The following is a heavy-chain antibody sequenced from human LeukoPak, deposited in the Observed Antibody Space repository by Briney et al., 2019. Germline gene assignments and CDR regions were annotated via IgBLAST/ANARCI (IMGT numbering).Heavy chain of an antibody. J-gene: IGHJ5*02. V-gene: IGHV4-59*01. CDR1: GGSITGYY. CDR3: ARVFRGAVTSNWFDP. D-gene: IGHD4-17*01. Sequence: PSEALSLTCTVSGGSITGYYWTWIRQPPGKGLEWIGYISDSGSTNYNPSLKSRVTMSVDSSNTEFSLRLNSVTAADTAVYYCARVFRGAVTSNWFDPWGQGTLVTVSS. CDR2: ISDSGST.